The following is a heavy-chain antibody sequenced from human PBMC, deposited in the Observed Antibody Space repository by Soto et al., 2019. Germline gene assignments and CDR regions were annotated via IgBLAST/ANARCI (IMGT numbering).Heavy chain of an antibody. J-gene: IGHJ6*02. CDR2: ISYDGNNK. CDR1: GFTLSGYA. V-gene: IGHV3-30-3*01. D-gene: IGHD1-1*01. CDR3: ARGGRHEYYYYYYGMDV. Sequence: QVQLVESGGGVVQPGTSLRLSCAASGFTLSGYAVHWVRQAPGKGLEWVAVISYDGNNKYYADSVKGRFTISRDKSKDTLHLQMDSLRPEDTAVYYCARGGRHEYYYYYYGMDVWGQGTTVTVSS.